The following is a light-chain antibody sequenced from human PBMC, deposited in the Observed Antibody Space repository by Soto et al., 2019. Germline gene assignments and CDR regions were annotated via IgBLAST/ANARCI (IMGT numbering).Light chain of an antibody. CDR2: EVN. V-gene: IGLV2-8*01. CDR1: SSDVGGYTY. J-gene: IGLJ3*02. Sequence: QSALTQPPSASGSPGQSVTISCTGTSSDVGGYTYVSWYQQYSGKAPKLMIYEVNKRPSGVPDRISGSKSGNTASLTVSGLQAEDEADYDCTSYAGNNNVVFGGGTKLTVL. CDR3: TSYAGNNNVV.